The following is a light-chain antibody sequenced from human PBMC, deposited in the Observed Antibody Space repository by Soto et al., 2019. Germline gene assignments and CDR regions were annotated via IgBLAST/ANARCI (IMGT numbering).Light chain of an antibody. CDR3: QQYGSSWT. CDR1: QSVGSD. CDR2: GAS. Sequence: EIVMTQSPATLSMSPGARATLSCRASQSVGSDLVWYRQKPGQAPRLLIYGASNRATGVPDRFSGSGSGTVFTLTISGLKSDDFAVYYCQQYGSSWTLGQGTKVDIK. V-gene: IGKV3-15*01. J-gene: IGKJ1*01.